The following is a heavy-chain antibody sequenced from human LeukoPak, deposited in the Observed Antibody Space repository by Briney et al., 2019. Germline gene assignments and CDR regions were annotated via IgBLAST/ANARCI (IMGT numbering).Heavy chain of an antibody. V-gene: IGHV3-53*01. CDR2: IYVAGNT. CDR3: AREMIRDGSYLIED. D-gene: IGHD1-26*01. CDR1: GFTVSDNF. Sequence: PGGSLRLSCAASGFTVSDNFMTWVRQAPGKGLEWVSVIYVAGNTYYADSVKGRFTVSRDNSKNTLYLQMNSLRADDTAVYYCAREMIRDGSYLIEDWGQGILVTVSS. J-gene: IGHJ4*02.